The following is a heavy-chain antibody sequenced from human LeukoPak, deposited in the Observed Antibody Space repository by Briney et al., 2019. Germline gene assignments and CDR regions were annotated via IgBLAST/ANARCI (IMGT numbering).Heavy chain of an antibody. CDR2: ISSNGGST. V-gene: IGHV3-64*02. Sequence: GGSLRLSCVASGFSFSSYVMHWVRQAPGKGLEYVSAISSNGGSTYYADSVKGRFTISRDNAKNSVYLQLNSLRDEDTAVYSCARAQTMFWEFDGFDVWGRGTKVTVSS. D-gene: IGHD3-10*02. J-gene: IGHJ3*01. CDR3: ARAQTMFWEFDGFDV. CDR1: GFSFSSYV.